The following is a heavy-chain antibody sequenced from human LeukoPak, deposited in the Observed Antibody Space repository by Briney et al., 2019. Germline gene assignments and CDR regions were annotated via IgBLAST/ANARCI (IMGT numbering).Heavy chain of an antibody. Sequence: SVKVSCKASGGTFSSYAISWVRQAPGQGLEWMGRIIPILGIANYAQKFQGRVTITADKSTSTAYMELSSLRSEDTAVYYCARERDSSSWYVDYWGQGTLVTVSS. D-gene: IGHD6-13*01. CDR2: IIPILGIA. CDR1: GGTFSSYA. CDR3: ARERDSSSWYVDY. J-gene: IGHJ4*02. V-gene: IGHV1-69*04.